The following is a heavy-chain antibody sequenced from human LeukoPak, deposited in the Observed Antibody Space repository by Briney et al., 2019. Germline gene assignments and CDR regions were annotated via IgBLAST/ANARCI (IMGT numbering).Heavy chain of an antibody. CDR1: RFTFSNYA. J-gene: IGHJ5*02. CDR2: ISGSGGST. Sequence: GGSLRLSCAASRFTFSNYAMSWVRQAPGKGLEWVSAISGSGGSTSYADSVKGRFTISRDNSKNTLYLQMNSLRVEDTAVYYCARDQVVPNSWGQGTLVTVSS. V-gene: IGHV3-23*01. CDR3: ARDQVVPNS. D-gene: IGHD2-15*01.